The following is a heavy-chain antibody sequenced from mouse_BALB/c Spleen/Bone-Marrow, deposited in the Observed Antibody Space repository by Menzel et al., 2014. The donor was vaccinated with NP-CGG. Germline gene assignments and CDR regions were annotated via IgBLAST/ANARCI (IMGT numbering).Heavy chain of an antibody. Sequence: QVQLKQSGAELVKPGVSVKLSCKASGYTFTSYWMHWVKQRPGQGLEWIGEIDPSDSYTNYNQKFKGKATLTVDKSSSTAYMQLSSLTSEGSAVYYCARDSITTVVATDYWGQGTTLTVSS. CDR3: ARDSITTVVATDY. V-gene: IGHV1-69*02. CDR2: IDPSDSYT. D-gene: IGHD1-1*01. CDR1: GYTFTSYW. J-gene: IGHJ2*01.